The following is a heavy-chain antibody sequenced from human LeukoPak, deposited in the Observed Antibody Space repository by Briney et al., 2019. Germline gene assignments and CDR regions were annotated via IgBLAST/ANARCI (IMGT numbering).Heavy chain of an antibody. CDR1: GFTFSSYA. CDR2: ISGSGAGT. D-gene: IGHD3-10*01. Sequence: PGGSLRLSCAASGFTFSSYAMNWVRQAPGKGLEWVSGISGSGAGTYYADSVKGRFTISRDNSKNTLYLQMNSLSVEDTAVYYCARVGYYASGPFSYFDYWGQGTLVTVSS. V-gene: IGHV3-23*01. J-gene: IGHJ4*02. CDR3: ARVGYYASGPFSYFDY.